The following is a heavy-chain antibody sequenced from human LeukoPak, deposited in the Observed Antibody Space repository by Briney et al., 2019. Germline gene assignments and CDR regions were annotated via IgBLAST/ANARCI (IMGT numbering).Heavy chain of an antibody. CDR2: IYSGGSA. Sequence: GGSLRLSCAASGFTVSSNYMSWVRQAPGKGLEWVSVIYSGGSAYYADSVKGRFTISRDSSKNTLYLQMNSLRPEDTAVYYCARFYYMDVWGKGTTVTVSS. CDR3: ARFYYMDV. J-gene: IGHJ6*03. CDR1: GFTVSSNY. V-gene: IGHV3-66*02.